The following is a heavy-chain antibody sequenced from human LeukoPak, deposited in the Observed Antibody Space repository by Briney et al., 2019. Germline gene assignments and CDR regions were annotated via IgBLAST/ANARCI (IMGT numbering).Heavy chain of an antibody. D-gene: IGHD3-10*01. Sequence: GGSLRLSCAASGFTFSTYWMSWVRHAPGKGLEWVANIKEDGSEKYYVDSVKGRFTISRDNAKNSLYLQMNSLRAEDTAVYYCARGAITLDCWGQGTLVTVSS. V-gene: IGHV3-7*04. CDR3: ARGAITLDC. J-gene: IGHJ4*02. CDR1: GFTFSTYW. CDR2: IKEDGSEK.